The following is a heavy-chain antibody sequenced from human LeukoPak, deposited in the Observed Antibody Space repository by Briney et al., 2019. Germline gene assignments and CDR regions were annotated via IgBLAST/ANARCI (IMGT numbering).Heavy chain of an antibody. CDR2: ISSSSSYI. J-gene: IGHJ4*02. V-gene: IGHV3-21*01. CDR1: GFTFSSYS. D-gene: IGHD5-24*01. CDR3: AREGDGYNSPFDY. Sequence: SGGSLRLSCAASGFTFSSYSMNWVRQAPGKGLEWGSSISSSSSYIYYADSVKGRFTISRENAKNSLYLQMNSLRAEDTAVYYCAREGDGYNSPFDYWGQGTLVTVSS.